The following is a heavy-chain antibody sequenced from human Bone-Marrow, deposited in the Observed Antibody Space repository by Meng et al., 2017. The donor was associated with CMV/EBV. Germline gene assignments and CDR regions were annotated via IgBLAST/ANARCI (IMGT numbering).Heavy chain of an antibody. CDR2: IRTKASNYAT. Sequence: GESLKISCAASGFTFSGSAMHWVRQASGKGLEWVGHIRTKASNYATAYAASVKGRFTISRDDSKNMAYLQMNSLKTEDTAVYYCTSRTYYYDSYASYHWFDPWGQGARVTVSS. V-gene: IGHV3-73*01. D-gene: IGHD3-22*01. J-gene: IGHJ5*02. CDR3: TSRTYYYDSYASYHWFDP. CDR1: GFTFSGSA.